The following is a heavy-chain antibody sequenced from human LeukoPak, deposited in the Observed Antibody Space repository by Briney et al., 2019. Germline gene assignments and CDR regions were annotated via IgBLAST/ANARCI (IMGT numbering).Heavy chain of an antibody. V-gene: IGHV1-2*02. CDR1: GYTFTGYY. CDR3: ARGYCSGGDCYENDY. Sequence: EASVKVSCKASGYTFTGYYMHWVRQAPGQGLEWMGWINPNNGGTNYAQKFHGRVTMTRDTSISTAYMELSRLRSDDTAVYYCARGYCSGGDCYENDYWGQGTLVTVSS. J-gene: IGHJ4*02. D-gene: IGHD2-21*02. CDR2: INPNNGGT.